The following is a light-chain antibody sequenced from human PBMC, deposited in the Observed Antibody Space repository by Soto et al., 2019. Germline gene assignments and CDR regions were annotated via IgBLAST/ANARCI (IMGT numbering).Light chain of an antibody. J-gene: IGKJ4*01. CDR3: QQYNKWPLT. Sequence: EIVMTQSPATLSVSPGERATLSCRASQSVYSTLAWYQQKPGQAPSLLIYHASTGATGIPARFSGSGSGTEFTLTISSLQSEDFAVYYCQQYNKWPLTFGGGTKLEIK. CDR2: HAS. CDR1: QSVYST. V-gene: IGKV3-15*01.